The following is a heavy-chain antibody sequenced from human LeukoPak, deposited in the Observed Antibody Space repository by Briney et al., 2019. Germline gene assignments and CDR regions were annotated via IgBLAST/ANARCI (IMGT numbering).Heavy chain of an antibody. D-gene: IGHD1-26*01. CDR1: GFTFSSNY. J-gene: IGHJ4*02. CDR3: ARDRGSSSFFDY. CDR2: IYSGGSS. V-gene: IGHV3-66*01. Sequence: GGSLRLSCAASGFTFSSNYMSWVRQAPGKGLEWVSVIYSGGSSYYADSVKGRFTISRDNSKNTLYLQMNSLRAEDTAVYYCARDRGSSSFFDYWGQGTLVTVSS.